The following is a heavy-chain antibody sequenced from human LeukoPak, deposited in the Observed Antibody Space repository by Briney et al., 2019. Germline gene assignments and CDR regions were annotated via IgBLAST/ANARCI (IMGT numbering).Heavy chain of an antibody. V-gene: IGHV4-59*01. J-gene: IGHJ4*02. D-gene: IGHD1-14*01. CDR1: GGSISSYY. Sequence: PSETLSLTCTVSGGSISSYYWSWIRQPPGKGLEWIGYIYYSGSTNYNPSLKSRVTISVDTSKNQFSLKLSSVTAADTAVYYCAREAYKGSAELDYWGQGTLVTVSS. CDR3: AREAYKGSAELDY. CDR2: IYYSGST.